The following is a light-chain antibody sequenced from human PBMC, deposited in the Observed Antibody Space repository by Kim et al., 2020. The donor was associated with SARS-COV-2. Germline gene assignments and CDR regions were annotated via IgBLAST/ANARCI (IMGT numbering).Light chain of an antibody. CDR2: NGS. CDR1: QSISGW. CDR3: QQHSRYPRT. V-gene: IGKV1-5*01. J-gene: IGKJ1*01. Sequence: DIQMTQSPSTLSASVGERVTITCRASQSISGWLAWYQQKPGKAPKLLIYNGSNLKSGVPSRFSGSGSGTEFTLTISSLQPDDFATYYCQQHSRYPRTFGQGTKVEI.